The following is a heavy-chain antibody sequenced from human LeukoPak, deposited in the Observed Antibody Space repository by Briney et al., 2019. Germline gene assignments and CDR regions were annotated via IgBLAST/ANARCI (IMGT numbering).Heavy chain of an antibody. CDR3: ASIVVAAAAIDY. CDR1: GGSVSSGDYY. D-gene: IGHD2-15*01. CDR2: FCHTAST. J-gene: IGHJ4*02. V-gene: IGHV4-30-4*01. Sequence: SETLSLTCTVSGGSVSSGDYYWSWIRQPPGRGVGWIGDFCHTASTYYNPSLKSRASISVDTAKNQFSLKLTSVTAADTAVYYCASIVVAAAAIDYWGQGPLVTVSS.